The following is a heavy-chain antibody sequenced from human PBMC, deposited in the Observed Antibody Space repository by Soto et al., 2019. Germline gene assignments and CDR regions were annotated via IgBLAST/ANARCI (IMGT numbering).Heavy chain of an antibody. CDR2: IYYSGNA. CDR1: GGSITSRSYY. D-gene: IGHD6-13*01. Sequence: QLQLQESGPGLVKPSETLSLTCTVSGGSITSRSYYWGWIRQPPGKGLEWIGSIYYSGNAYYNPSLKSRVAVAVDTSKNQFSLKVTSGTATDTAVYYCARHKDTSSRDGHPDFWGQGTLVTVSS. V-gene: IGHV4-39*01. CDR3: ARHKDTSSRDGHPDF. J-gene: IGHJ4*02.